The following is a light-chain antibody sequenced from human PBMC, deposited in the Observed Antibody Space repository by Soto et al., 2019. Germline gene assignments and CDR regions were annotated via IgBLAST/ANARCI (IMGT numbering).Light chain of an antibody. V-gene: IGKV3-20*01. Sequence: EIVLTQSPATQSVSPGEGATLPCRASQSISSNLAWYQQTPGQAPRLLIYGTSSRDTGIPDRFSGSGSGTDVTLTIRRLEPEDFAVYYCQQYGSSLFTFGQGTRLE. CDR2: GTS. J-gene: IGKJ5*01. CDR1: QSISSN. CDR3: QQYGSSLFT.